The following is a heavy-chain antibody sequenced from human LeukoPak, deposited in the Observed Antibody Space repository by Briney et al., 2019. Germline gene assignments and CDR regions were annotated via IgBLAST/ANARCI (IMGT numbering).Heavy chain of an antibody. CDR2: MNPNNGNT. CDR3: ARGSGAADGDY. V-gene: IGHV1-8*01. D-gene: IGHD6-25*01. Sequence: ASVKVSCKASGYTFTSYDINWVRQATGQGLEWMGWMNPNNGNTGYAQKFQGRVTMTRNTSISTAYLELSSLRSEDTAVYYCARGSGAADGDYWGQGTLVAVSS. CDR1: GYTFTSYD. J-gene: IGHJ4*02.